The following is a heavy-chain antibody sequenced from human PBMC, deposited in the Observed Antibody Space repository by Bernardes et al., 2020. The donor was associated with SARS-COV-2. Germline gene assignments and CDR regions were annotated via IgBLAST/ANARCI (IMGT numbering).Heavy chain of an antibody. J-gene: IGHJ5*02. Sequence: ASVKVSCKASDYTLISKGINWVRQAPGHGLEWMGWISVYNGNTNYAQKFQGRVTMTTDRSTSTVYMELGSLRSDDMAMYYCARDVEGSSEWFDPWGQGTLVTVSS. D-gene: IGHD2-15*01. CDR3: ARDVEGSSEWFDP. V-gene: IGHV1-18*03. CDR1: DYTLISKG. CDR2: ISVYNGNT.